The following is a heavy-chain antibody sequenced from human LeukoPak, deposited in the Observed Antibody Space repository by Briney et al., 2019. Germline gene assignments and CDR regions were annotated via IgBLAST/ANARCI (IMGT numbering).Heavy chain of an antibody. D-gene: IGHD3-10*01. CDR1: GGYISSYY. V-gene: IGHV4-4*07. CDR3: ARDAAYYYGSGSYRNGIDY. Sequence: SDTLSLTCTVSGGYISSYYWSWLRQPAGKGLDWIGRIYTSGSTNYNPSLKSRVTMSVDTSKSQFSLKLSSVTAADTAVYYCARDAAYYYGSGSYRNGIDYWGQGSLVTVSS. CDR2: IYTSGST. J-gene: IGHJ4*02.